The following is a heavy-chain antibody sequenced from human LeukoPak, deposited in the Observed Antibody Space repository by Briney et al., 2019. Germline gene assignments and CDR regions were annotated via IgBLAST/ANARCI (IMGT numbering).Heavy chain of an antibody. Sequence: GGSLRLSCAASGFTFSSYGMHWVRQAPGKGLEWVAVIWYDGSNKYYADSVKGRFTISRDKSKNTLYLQMNSLRAEDTAVYYCAKLRGRYGDYGYYFDYWGQGTLVTVSS. D-gene: IGHD4-17*01. CDR3: AKLRGRYGDYGYYFDY. CDR2: IWYDGSNK. J-gene: IGHJ4*02. CDR1: GFTFSSYG. V-gene: IGHV3-33*03.